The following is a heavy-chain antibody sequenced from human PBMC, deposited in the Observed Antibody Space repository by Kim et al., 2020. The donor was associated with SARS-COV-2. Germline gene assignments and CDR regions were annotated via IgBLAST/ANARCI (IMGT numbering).Heavy chain of an antibody. CDR1: GDSFSSGDYY. V-gene: IGHV4-31*03. J-gene: IGHJ4*02. CDR2: IYNSGTT. D-gene: IGHD3-22*01. Sequence: SEPLSLTCTVSGDSFSSGDYYWSWIRQHPGKGLEWIGYIYNSGTTYYNPSLKSRLTISVDTSENQSSLKLSSVTAADTAVYYCARSSGYYWVSVYWGQGTLVTVSS. CDR3: ARSSGYYWVSVY.